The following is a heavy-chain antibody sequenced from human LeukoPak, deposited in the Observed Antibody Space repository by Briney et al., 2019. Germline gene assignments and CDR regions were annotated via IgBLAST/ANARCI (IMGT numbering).Heavy chain of an antibody. CDR2: ISSSGSYI. V-gene: IGHV3-21*01. CDR3: ARDPSSSWYGAFDI. J-gene: IGHJ3*02. Sequence: NAGGSLRLSCAVSGFTFSSYSMNWVRQAPGKGLEWVSSISSSGSYIYYADSVKGRFTISRDNAKDSLYLQMNSLRAEDTAVYYCARDPSSSWYGAFDIWGQGTMVTVSS. D-gene: IGHD6-13*01. CDR1: GFTFSSYS.